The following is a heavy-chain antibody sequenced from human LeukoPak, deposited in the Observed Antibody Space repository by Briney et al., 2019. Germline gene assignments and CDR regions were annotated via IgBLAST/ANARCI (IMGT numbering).Heavy chain of an antibody. V-gene: IGHV4-59*01. CDR2: IYYSGST. CDR1: GGSISSYY. D-gene: IGHD5-24*01. Sequence: SETLSLTCTVSGGSISSYYWSWIRQPPGKGLEWIGYIYYSGSTNYNPSLKSRVTISVDTSKNQFSLKLSSVTAADTAVYHCARVVFIRMATINWFDPWGQGTLVTVSS. CDR3: ARVVFIRMATINWFDP. J-gene: IGHJ5*02.